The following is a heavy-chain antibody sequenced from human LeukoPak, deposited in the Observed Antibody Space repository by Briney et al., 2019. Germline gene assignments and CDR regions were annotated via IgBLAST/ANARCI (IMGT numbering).Heavy chain of an antibody. CDR2: ISYDGSNK. V-gene: IGHV3-30-3*02. Sequence: PGGSLRLSCAASGFTFSSYAMHWVRQAPGKGLEWVAVISYDGSNKYYADSVKGRFTISRDNSKNTLYLQMNSLRAEDTAVYYCAKWKDDGYSYGPDAFDIWGQGTMVTVSS. CDR1: GFTFSSYA. CDR3: AKWKDDGYSYGPDAFDI. D-gene: IGHD5-18*01. J-gene: IGHJ3*02.